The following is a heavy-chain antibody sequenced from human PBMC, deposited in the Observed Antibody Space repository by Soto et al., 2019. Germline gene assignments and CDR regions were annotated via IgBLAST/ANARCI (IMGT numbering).Heavy chain of an antibody. CDR1: GFTFTSSA. Sequence: ASVKVSCKASGFTFTSSAVQWVRQARGQRLEWIGWIVVGSGNTNYAQKFQERVTITRDMSTSTAYMELSSLRSEDTAVYYCAVPGIAVAGTGAYAFDIWGQGTMVTVS. CDR3: AVPGIAVAGTGAYAFDI. D-gene: IGHD6-19*01. CDR2: IVVGSGNT. J-gene: IGHJ3*02. V-gene: IGHV1-58*01.